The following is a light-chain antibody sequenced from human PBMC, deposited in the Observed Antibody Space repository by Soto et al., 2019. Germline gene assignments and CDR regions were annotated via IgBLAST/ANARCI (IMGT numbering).Light chain of an antibody. CDR3: SSYRASSTTPYV. Sequence: QSALTQSASLSGSPGQSITISCTGTSSDVGGYNYVSWYQQHPGKAPKLMIYDVSNRPSGVSNRFSGSKSGNTASLTISGLQAEDEADYYCSSYRASSTTPYVFGTGTKLTVL. J-gene: IGLJ1*01. CDR2: DVS. CDR1: SSDVGGYNY. V-gene: IGLV2-14*03.